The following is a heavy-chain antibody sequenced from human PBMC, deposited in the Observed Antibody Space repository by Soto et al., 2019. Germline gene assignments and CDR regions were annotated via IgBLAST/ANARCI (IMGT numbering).Heavy chain of an antibody. J-gene: IGHJ3*02. CDR2: ISSSSSTI. Sequence: GGSLRLSCAASGFTFSSYSMNWVRQAPGKGLEWVSYISSSSSTIYYADSVKGRFTISRDNAKNSLYLQMNSLRDEDTAVYYCARDGGSGYYYLTGDWLDAFDIWGQGTMVTVSS. V-gene: IGHV3-48*02. CDR1: GFTFSSYS. D-gene: IGHD3-22*01. CDR3: ARDGGSGYYYLTGDWLDAFDI.